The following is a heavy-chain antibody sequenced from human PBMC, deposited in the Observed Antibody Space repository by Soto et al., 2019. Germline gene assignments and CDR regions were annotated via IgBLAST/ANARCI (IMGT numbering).Heavy chain of an antibody. CDR1: GGTFSSYA. V-gene: IGHV1-69*06. CDR2: IIPIFGTA. CDR3: ARGDCSSNSCYFSNSADYGMDV. J-gene: IGHJ6*02. Sequence: QVQLVQSGAEVKKPGSSVKVTCKASGGTFSSYAISWVRQAPGQGLEWMGGIIPIFGTANYAQKFQGRVTITADKSTSTAYMELISLSSEDTAVYYCARGDCSSNSCYFSNSADYGMDVCGQGTTVTVSS. D-gene: IGHD2-2*01.